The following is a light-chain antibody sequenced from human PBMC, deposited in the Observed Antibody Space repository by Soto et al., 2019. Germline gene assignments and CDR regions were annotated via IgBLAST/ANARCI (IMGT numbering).Light chain of an antibody. CDR1: QSVSSY. CDR3: QQHSNWPPIT. CDR2: DAS. Sequence: EIVLTQSPATLSLSPGARATLSCRASQSVSSYLAWYQQKHGQAPRLLIYDASDRATGIPGRFSGSGSGTDFTLTISSLEPEDFAVYYCQQHSNWPPITFGQGTRLQIK. V-gene: IGKV3-11*01. J-gene: IGKJ5*01.